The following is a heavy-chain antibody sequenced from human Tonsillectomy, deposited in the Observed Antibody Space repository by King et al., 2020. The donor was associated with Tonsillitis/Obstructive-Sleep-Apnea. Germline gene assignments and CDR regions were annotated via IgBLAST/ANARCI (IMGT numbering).Heavy chain of an antibody. V-gene: IGHV3-23*04. D-gene: IGHD4-17*01. CDR3: AKDFTTLTSGRGYFDY. J-gene: IGHJ4*02. CDR2: ISYSGSNT. CDR1: GFTFSNYA. Sequence: VQLVESGGALAQPGGSLRLSCVASGFTFSNYAMSWVRQAPGKGLEWVSDISYSGSNTYYADSVEGRFTISRDNSPNTLYLQMKSLRAEDTAVYYCAKDFTTLTSGRGYFDYWGQGTLVTVSS.